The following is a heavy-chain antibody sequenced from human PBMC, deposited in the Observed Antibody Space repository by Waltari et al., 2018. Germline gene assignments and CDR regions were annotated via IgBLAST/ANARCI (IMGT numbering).Heavy chain of an antibody. CDR2: INPNRGGT. Sequence: QVQLVQSGAEVKKPGASVKVSCKASGYTFTGYYMHWVRQAPGQGLEWRGRINPNRGGTNYAQKFQGRVTMTRDTSISTAYMELSRLRSDDTAVYYCVPLDFWSGQPLDYWGQGTLVTVSS. V-gene: IGHV1-2*06. D-gene: IGHD3-3*01. J-gene: IGHJ4*02. CDR1: GYTFTGYY. CDR3: VPLDFWSGQPLDY.